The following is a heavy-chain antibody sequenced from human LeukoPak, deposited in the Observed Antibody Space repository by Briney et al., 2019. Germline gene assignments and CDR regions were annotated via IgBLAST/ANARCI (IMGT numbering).Heavy chain of an antibody. V-gene: IGHV1-18*01. CDR2: ISAYNGNT. CDR1: GYTFTSHG. Sequence: ASVKVSCKAYGYTFTSHGMSWVRQAPAQGLEWMGWISAYNGNTNYAQKLQGRVTMTTDTSTSTAYMELRSLRSDDTAVYYCARYGRHDYGDYDIGVDYWGQGTLVTVSS. CDR3: ARYGRHDYGDYDIGVDY. D-gene: IGHD4-17*01. J-gene: IGHJ4*02.